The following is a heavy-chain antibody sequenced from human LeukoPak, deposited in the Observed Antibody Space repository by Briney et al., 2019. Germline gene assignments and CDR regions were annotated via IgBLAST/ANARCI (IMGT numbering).Heavy chain of an antibody. D-gene: IGHD3-10*01. CDR1: GDPISSSDRY. V-gene: IGHV4-39*01. Sequence: SETLSLTCTVSGDPISSSDRYWAWIRQPPGKGLEWIGSLYYGGNTYYNPSLNGRLTIYVDTSKNQLSLTLRSVTAADAALYFCARRAKSRAFDIWGQGTMVTVSS. J-gene: IGHJ3*02. CDR3: ARRAKSRAFDI. CDR2: LYYGGNT.